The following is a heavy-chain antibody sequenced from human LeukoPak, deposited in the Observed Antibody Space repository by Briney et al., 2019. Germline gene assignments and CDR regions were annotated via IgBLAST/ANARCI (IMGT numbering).Heavy chain of an antibody. CDR3: ARTHYYDSSGYRKKDYFFDY. CDR2: INPNSGGT. D-gene: IGHD3-22*01. J-gene: IGHJ4*02. Sequence: ASVKVSCKASGYTFTGYYMRWVRQAPGQGLEWMGWINPNSGGTNYAQKFQGRVTLTRDTSISTAYMELSRLRSDETAVYYCARTHYYDSSGYRKKDYFFDYWGQGTLVTVSS. V-gene: IGHV1-2*02. CDR1: GYTFTGYY.